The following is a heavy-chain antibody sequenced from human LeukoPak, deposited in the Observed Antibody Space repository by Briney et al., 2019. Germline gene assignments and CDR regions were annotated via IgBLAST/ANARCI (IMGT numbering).Heavy chain of an antibody. CDR2: INHSGST. V-gene: IGHV4-34*01. CDR3: ASSYPDDILTGHY. D-gene: IGHD3-9*01. Sequence: PSETLSLTCAVYGGSFSGYYWSWIRQPPGEGLEWIGEINHSGSTNYNPSLKSRVTISVDTSKNQFSLKLSSVTAADTAVYYCASSYPDDILTGHYWGQGTLVTVSS. J-gene: IGHJ4*02. CDR1: GGSFSGYY.